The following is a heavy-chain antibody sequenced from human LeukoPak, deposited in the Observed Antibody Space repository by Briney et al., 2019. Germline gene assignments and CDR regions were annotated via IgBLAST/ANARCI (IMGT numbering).Heavy chain of an antibody. CDR3: ARSGGLYWFDP. V-gene: IGHV4-4*07. CDR1: GGSISSYY. D-gene: IGHD1-26*01. Sequence: PSETLSLTCTVSGGSISSYYWSWIRQPAGKGLEWIGRIYTSGSTNYNPSLKSRVTISVDKSKDQFSLKLSSVTAADTAVYYCARSGGLYWFDPWGQGTLVTVSS. J-gene: IGHJ5*02. CDR2: IYTSGST.